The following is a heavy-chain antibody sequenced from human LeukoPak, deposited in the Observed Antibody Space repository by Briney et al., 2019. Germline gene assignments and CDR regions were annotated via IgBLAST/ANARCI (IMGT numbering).Heavy chain of an antibody. D-gene: IGHD1-1*01. CDR1: GLTVGTNY. V-gene: IGHV3-66*02. CDR3: ARSPCDAGTCPNWLDS. Sequence: QPGGSLRLSCAASGLTVGTNYMTWVRPAPGKGLEWVSVIYGAGTTYYADSVRGRFTISRDNSKNTLYLLMNSLINEDTAVYYCARSPCDAGTCPNWLDSWGQGTPVTVSS. J-gene: IGHJ5*01. CDR2: IYGAGTT.